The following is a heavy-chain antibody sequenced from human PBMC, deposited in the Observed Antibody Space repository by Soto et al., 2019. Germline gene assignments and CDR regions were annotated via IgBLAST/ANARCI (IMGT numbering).Heavy chain of an antibody. V-gene: IGHV5-10-1*01. J-gene: IGHJ6*02. D-gene: IGHD4-4*01. CDR1: GCSFTSYW. Sequence: GDSLKISCKGSGCSFTSYWISSVRPMPGKGLEWMGRIDPSDSYTNSSPSFQGHVTISADKSISTAYLQWSSLKASDTAMYYCATYDYSNYDYYGMDVWGQGTTVTVS. CDR2: IDPSDSYT. CDR3: ATYDYSNYDYYGMDV.